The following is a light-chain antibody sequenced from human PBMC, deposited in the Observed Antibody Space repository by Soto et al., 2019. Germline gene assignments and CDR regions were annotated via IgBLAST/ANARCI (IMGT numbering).Light chain of an antibody. V-gene: IGKV1D-8*03. J-gene: IGKJ5*01. Sequence: VIWMTQSPSLLSASTGDRVTISCLMSQGISSYLAWYQQKPGKAPNLLIYAASSLQSGVSSRFSGSASGTEFTLTISSLQSEDFAVYYCQQYNNWPRTFGQGTRLEIK. CDR2: AAS. CDR3: QQYNNWPRT. CDR1: QGISSY.